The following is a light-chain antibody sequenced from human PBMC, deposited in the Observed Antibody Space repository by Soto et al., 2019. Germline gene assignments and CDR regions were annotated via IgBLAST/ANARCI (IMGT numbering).Light chain of an antibody. CDR1: QTIGTY. V-gene: IGKV1-39*01. CDR2: AAA. J-gene: IGKJ2*01. Sequence: DIQMTQSPSSLAASVGDRVTITCRASQTIGTYLNWYQQKPGKAPKLLIYAAANLQSGYPSRFSGSGSGRAWTITISCLQPEECANYYCNECYSLPYTFGQGTKLEIK. CDR3: NECYSLPYT.